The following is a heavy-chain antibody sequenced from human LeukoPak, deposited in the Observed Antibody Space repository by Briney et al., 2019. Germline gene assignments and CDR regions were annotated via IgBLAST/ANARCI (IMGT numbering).Heavy chain of an antibody. Sequence: PSETLSLTCAVYGGSFSGYYWSWIRQPPGKGLEWIGEINHSGSTNYNPSLKSRVTISVDTSKNQFSLKLSSVTAADTAVYYCARGLGLLWFGEQDNWFDPWGQGTLVTVS. J-gene: IGHJ5*02. V-gene: IGHV4-34*01. D-gene: IGHD3-10*01. CDR3: ARGLGLLWFGEQDNWFDP. CDR2: INHSGST. CDR1: GGSFSGYY.